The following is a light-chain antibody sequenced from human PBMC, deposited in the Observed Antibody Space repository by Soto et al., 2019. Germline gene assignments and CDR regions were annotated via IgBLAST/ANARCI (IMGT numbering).Light chain of an antibody. V-gene: IGKV1-39*01. CDR3: QQSYSTPSIT. CDR2: AAS. CDR1: QIISSY. Sequence: DIQMTQSPSSLSASVGDRVTITCPASQIISSYLTWYQQKPGKAPKLLIYAASSLQSGVPSRFSGSGSGTDFTLTISSLQPEDFATYYCQQSYSTPSITFGQGTRLEIK. J-gene: IGKJ5*01.